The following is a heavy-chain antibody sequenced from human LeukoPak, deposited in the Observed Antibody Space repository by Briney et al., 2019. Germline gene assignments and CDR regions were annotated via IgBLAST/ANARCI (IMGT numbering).Heavy chain of an antibody. J-gene: IGHJ6*02. Sequence: SETLSLTCTVSGGSISSYYWSWIRQPAGKGLKWIGRIYTSGSTNYNPSLKSRVTMSVDTSKNQFSLKLSSVTAADTAVYYCARERYYDSSGYYFPSFYYGMDVWGQGTTVTVSS. V-gene: IGHV4-4*07. CDR1: GGSISSYY. D-gene: IGHD3-22*01. CDR3: ARERYYDSSGYYFPSFYYGMDV. CDR2: IYTSGST.